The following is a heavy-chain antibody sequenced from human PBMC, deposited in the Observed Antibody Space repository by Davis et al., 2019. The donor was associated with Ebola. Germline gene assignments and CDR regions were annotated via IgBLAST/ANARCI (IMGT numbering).Heavy chain of an antibody. CDR2: INVNGSDK. CDR3: AREPNSFDL. Sequence: GESLKISCAASGFTFSNAWMNWVRQAPGKGLEWVANINVNGSDKHYVDSVKGRFSIFRDNAKNSLYLQMNSLRAEDTAVYYCAREPNSFDLWGQGTLVTVSS. J-gene: IGHJ4*02. CDR1: GFTFSNAW. V-gene: IGHV3-7*03.